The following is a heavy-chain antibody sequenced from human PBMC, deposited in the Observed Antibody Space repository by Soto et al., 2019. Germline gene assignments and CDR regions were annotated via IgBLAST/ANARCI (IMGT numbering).Heavy chain of an antibody. CDR1: GGSISSSNW. CDR2: IYHSGTA. D-gene: IGHD1-1*01. J-gene: IGHJ4*02. V-gene: IGHV4-4*02. CDR3: ARHIAVTGTRGFDY. Sequence: QVQLQESGPGLVKPSGTLSLTCAVSGGSISSSNWWSWVRQPPGKGLEWIGEIYHSGTANYNPSLKSRVTTSMDKSNNQTSLDLSSVTAADSAVYFCARHIAVTGTRGFDYWGQGTLVTVSS.